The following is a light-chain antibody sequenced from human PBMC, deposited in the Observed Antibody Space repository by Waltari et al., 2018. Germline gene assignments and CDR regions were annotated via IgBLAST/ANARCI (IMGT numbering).Light chain of an antibody. V-gene: IGKV3-11*01. CDR1: QSVSSY. Sequence: EIVLTQSPATLSLSPGESATLSCRASQSVSSYLAWYQQKPGQAPRLLIYDAFNRATGIPARFSGSVSGTDFTLTISSLEPEDFAVYYCQQRSNWPPEYTFGQGTKLEI. CDR2: DAF. CDR3: QQRSNWPPEYT. J-gene: IGKJ2*01.